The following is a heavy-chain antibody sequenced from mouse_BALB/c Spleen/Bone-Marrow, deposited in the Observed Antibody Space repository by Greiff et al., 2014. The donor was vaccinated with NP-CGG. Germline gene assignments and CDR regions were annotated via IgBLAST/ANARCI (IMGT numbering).Heavy chain of an antibody. V-gene: IGHV2-9*02. Sequence: QVQLQQSGPGLVAPSQSLSISCTVSGFSLTSYGVHWVRQPPGQGLEWLGAIWAGGSTNYNSALMSRLTISKDNSKSQVFSKMNSLQTDDTAMYYCAREGRGYYGSSGAAMDYWGQGTKVTVSS. J-gene: IGHJ4*01. CDR2: IWAGGST. CDR1: GFSLTSYG. CDR3: AREGRGYYGSSGAAMDY. D-gene: IGHD1-1*01.